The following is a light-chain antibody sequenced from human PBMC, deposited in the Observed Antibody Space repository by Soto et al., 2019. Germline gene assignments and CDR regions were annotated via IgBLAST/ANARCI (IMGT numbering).Light chain of an antibody. J-gene: IGLJ2*01. CDR2: DVT. V-gene: IGLV2-14*01. Sequence: QSVLTQPASVSGSPGQSITISCTGTSTDVGANNYVSWYQQHPGRAPKVMIYDVTNRPSGVSSRFSGSKSGNTASLTISGLQAEDEADYYCYSHVDAKTGVFGGGTKVTVL. CDR1: STDVGANNY. CDR3: YSHVDAKTGV.